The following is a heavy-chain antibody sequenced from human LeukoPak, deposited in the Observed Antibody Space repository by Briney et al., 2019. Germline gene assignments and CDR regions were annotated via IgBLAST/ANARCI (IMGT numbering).Heavy chain of an antibody. Sequence: SETLSLTCAVYGGSFSDYYWGWIRQPPGKGLEWIGEINPSGSTNYSPSLKSRVTISVDTSKNQFSLKLSSVAAADTAVYFCVRVGYSYVINDRSRTGLGAYPTKYYYHMDVWDKGTTVTVSS. CDR2: INPSGST. D-gene: IGHD5-18*01. V-gene: IGHV4-34*01. J-gene: IGHJ6*03. CDR3: VRVGYSYVINDRSRTGLGAYPTKYYYHMDV. CDR1: GGSFSDYY.